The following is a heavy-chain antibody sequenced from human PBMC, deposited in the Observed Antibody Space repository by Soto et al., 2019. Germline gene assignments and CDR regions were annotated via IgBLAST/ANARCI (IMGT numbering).Heavy chain of an antibody. CDR3: ARGHGTYYYDSSGYRDAFDI. CDR1: GFTFDDYG. Sequence: GESLRLSCAASGFTFDDYGMSWVRQAPGKGLEWVSGINWNGGSTGYADSVKGRFTISRDNAKNSLYLQMNSLRAEDTALYYCARGHGTYYYDSSGYRDAFDIWGQGTMVTVSS. V-gene: IGHV3-20*04. D-gene: IGHD3-22*01. J-gene: IGHJ3*02. CDR2: INWNGGST.